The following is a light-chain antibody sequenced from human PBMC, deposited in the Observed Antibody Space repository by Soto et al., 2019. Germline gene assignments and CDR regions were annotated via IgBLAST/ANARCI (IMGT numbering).Light chain of an antibody. CDR2: DAS. CDR1: QSISSW. Sequence: DIQMTQSPSTLSASVGDRVTITCRASQSISSWLAWYQQKPGKAPKLLIYDASSLESGVPSRFSGSGSATEFSLTISSLQPDDFATFYCQQCSSFSRTFGQGTKVDI. J-gene: IGKJ1*01. V-gene: IGKV1-5*01. CDR3: QQCSSFSRT.